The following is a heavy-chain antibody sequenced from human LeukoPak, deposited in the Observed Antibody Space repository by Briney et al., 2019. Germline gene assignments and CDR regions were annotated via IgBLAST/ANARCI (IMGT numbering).Heavy chain of an antibody. V-gene: IGHV1-18*04. Sequence: ASVKVSCKASGYTFTGYYMHWVRQAPGQGLEWMGWISAYNGNTNYAQKLQGRVTMTTDTSTSTAYMELRSLRSDDTAAYYCASSSSSWHSFFDYWGQGTLVTVSS. CDR2: ISAYNGNT. CDR3: ASSSSSWHSFFDY. J-gene: IGHJ4*02. D-gene: IGHD6-13*01. CDR1: GYTFTGYY.